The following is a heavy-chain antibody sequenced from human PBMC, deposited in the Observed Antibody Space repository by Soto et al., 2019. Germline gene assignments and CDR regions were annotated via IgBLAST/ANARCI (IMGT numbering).Heavy chain of an antibody. CDR2: ISGSGGST. D-gene: IGHD3-10*01. V-gene: IGHV3-23*01. CDR1: GFTFSSYA. CDR3: AKDLGDYGSGSYYSYYYYGMDV. J-gene: IGHJ6*02. Sequence: GVSLRLSCAASGFTFSSYAMSWVRQAPGKGLEWVSAISGSGGSTYYADSVKGRFTISRDNSKNTLYLQMNSLRAEDTAVYYCAKDLGDYGSGSYYSYYYYGMDVWGQGTTVTVSS.